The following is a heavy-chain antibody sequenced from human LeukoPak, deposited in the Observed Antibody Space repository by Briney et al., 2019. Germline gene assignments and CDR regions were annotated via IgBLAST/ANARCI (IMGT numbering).Heavy chain of an antibody. CDR1: GFAFSDFG. J-gene: IGHJ4*02. V-gene: IGHV3-30*02. CDR3: AKDRRDYGDYGLDY. D-gene: IGHD4-17*01. CDR2: IRHNGRNE. Sequence: GGSLRLSCAASGFAFSDFGMHSVRQAPGKRLERVAFIRHNGRNESYADSVKGRFTISRDNSRDTLYLQMNSLTREDTAVYHCAKDRRDYGDYGLDYWGQGTLVTVSS.